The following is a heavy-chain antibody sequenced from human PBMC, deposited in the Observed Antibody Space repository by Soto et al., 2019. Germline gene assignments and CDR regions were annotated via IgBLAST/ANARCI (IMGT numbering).Heavy chain of an antibody. V-gene: IGHV4-34*01. Sequence: PSETLSLTCAVYGGSFSGYYWSWIRQPPGKGLEWIGEINHSGSNNYIPTLKSRVTISVDTSKTQFSLKLSSVTAADTAVYYCARGKYYYDSSGYYNWFDPWGQGTLVT. CDR3: ARGKYYYDSSGYYNWFDP. J-gene: IGHJ5*02. D-gene: IGHD3-22*01. CDR2: INHSGSN. CDR1: GGSFSGYY.